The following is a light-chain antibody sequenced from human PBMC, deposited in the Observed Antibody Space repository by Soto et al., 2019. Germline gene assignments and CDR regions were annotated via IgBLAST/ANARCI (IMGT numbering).Light chain of an antibody. Sequence: DIQMTQSPSTLSASVGDRVTNTCRASQSVSSWLAWYQQKPGKAPNLLIYDASSLESGVPSRFSGSGSDTEFTLTIHSLHPDDFATYYCQQYNSYSTFGQGTKVDIK. V-gene: IGKV1-5*01. CDR2: DAS. CDR3: QQYNSYST. J-gene: IGKJ1*01. CDR1: QSVSSW.